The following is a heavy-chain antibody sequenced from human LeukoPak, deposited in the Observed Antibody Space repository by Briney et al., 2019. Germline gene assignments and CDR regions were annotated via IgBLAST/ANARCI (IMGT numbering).Heavy chain of an antibody. J-gene: IGHJ4*02. CDR3: VRNGRYCLDY. CDR1: GDFIRSSEW. CDR2: FFLSGGP. V-gene: IGHV4/OR15-8*01. Sequence: SETLSLTCDVSGDFIRSSEWWSWVRQPPGKGLEWIGQFFLSGGPNYRPSLRSRVTISVDRSKGQFSLKMASVTAADTAIYYCVRNGRYCLDYWGQGTLVTVSS. D-gene: IGHD1-14*01.